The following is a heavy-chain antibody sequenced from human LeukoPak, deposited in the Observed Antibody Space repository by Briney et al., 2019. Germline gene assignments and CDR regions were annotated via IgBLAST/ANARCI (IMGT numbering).Heavy chain of an antibody. Sequence: ASVKVSCKASGGTFSSYAISWVRQAPGQGLEWMGGIIPIFGTANYAQKFQGRVTITADESTSTAYMELSRLRSDDTAVYYCARGGLYDSSGYYFRYWGQGTLVTVSS. CDR2: IIPIFGTA. CDR3: ARGGLYDSSGYYFRY. J-gene: IGHJ4*02. D-gene: IGHD3-22*01. CDR1: GGTFSSYA. V-gene: IGHV1-69*01.